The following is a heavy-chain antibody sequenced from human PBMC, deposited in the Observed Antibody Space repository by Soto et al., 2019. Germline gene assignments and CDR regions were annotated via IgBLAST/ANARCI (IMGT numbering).Heavy chain of an antibody. CDR3: ARGDWWLFDY. CDR1: GYTFTSYT. CDR2: INAGNGNT. D-gene: IGHD2-8*02. J-gene: IGHJ4*02. V-gene: IGHV1-3*05. Sequence: QVQLVQSGAEEKKPGASVKVSCKASGYTFTSYTIHWVRQAPGQRLEWMGWINAGNGNTKYSQKFQGRVTITRDTSASTAYMELSSLKSEDTAVYYCARGDWWLFDYWGQGTLVTVSS.